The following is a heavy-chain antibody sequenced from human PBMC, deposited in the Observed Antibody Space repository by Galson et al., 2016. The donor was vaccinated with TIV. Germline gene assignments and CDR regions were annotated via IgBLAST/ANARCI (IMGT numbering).Heavy chain of an antibody. CDR1: RYSITSGYY. CDR3: ARVATYGSGSYQWNFES. CDR2: MYHSGNT. Sequence: SETLSLTCAVSRYSITSGYYWGWIRQPPGRGLEWIGNMYHSGNTHYNPSLKSRVTMSVDTSRNLFSLKLASVTAADTAVYYCARVATYGSGSYQWNFESWGQGILVSVSS. V-gene: IGHV4-38-2*01. D-gene: IGHD3-10*01. J-gene: IGHJ4*02.